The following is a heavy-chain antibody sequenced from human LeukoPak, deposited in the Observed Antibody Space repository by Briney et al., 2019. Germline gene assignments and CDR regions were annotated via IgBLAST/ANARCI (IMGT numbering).Heavy chain of an antibody. CDR2: IYYSGST. V-gene: IGHV4-59*01. CDR1: GGSISSYY. D-gene: IGHD1-26*01. J-gene: IGHJ3*02. Sequence: PSETLSLTCTVSGGSISSYYWSWIRQPPGKGLEWIGYIYYSGSTNYNPSLKSRVTISVDTSKNQFSLNLSSVTAADTAVYYCAREGILAYSGRSTSSYAFDIWGQGTMVTVSS. CDR3: AREGILAYSGRSTSSYAFDI.